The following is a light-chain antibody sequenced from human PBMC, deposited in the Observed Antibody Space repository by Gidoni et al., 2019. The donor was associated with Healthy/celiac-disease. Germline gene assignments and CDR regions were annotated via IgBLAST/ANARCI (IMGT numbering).Light chain of an antibody. CDR3: GTWDSSLSAVV. CDR2: DNN. J-gene: IGLJ2*01. CDR1: SSHIGNNY. Sequence: QSVLTQPPSVSAAPGQKVTISCSGSSSHIGNNYVPWYPQPPGTAPKLLIYDNNKRPSGIPDRFSGSKSGTSATLGITGLQTGDEADYYCGTWDSSLSAVVFGGGTKLTVL. V-gene: IGLV1-51*01.